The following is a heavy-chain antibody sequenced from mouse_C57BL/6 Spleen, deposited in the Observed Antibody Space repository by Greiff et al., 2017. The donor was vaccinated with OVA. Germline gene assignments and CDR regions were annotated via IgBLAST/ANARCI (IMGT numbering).Heavy chain of an antibody. CDR1: GFTFTDYY. CDR3: ARSAFTTGDWYFDV. Sequence: DVMLVESGGGLVQPGGSLSLSCAASGFTFTDYYMSWVRQPPGKALEWLGFIRNKANGYTTEYSASVKGRFTISRDNSQSILYLQMNALRAEDSATYYCARSAFTTGDWYFDVWGTGTTVTVSS. CDR2: IRNKANGYTT. V-gene: IGHV7-3*01. D-gene: IGHD2-12*01. J-gene: IGHJ1*03.